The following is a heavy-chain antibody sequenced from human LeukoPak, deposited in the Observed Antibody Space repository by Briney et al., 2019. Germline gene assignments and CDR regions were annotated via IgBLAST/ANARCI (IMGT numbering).Heavy chain of an antibody. J-gene: IGHJ6*02. CDR2: IYSGGST. CDR1: GFTVSSNY. D-gene: IGHD6-6*01. Sequence: GGSLRLSCAASGFTVSSNYMSWVRQAPGKGLEWVSVIYSGGSTYYADSVKGRFTISRHNSKNTLYLQMNSLRAEDTAVYYCAKDYSSSPYYYYYGMDVWGQGTTVTVSS. V-gene: IGHV3-53*04. CDR3: AKDYSSSPYYYYYGMDV.